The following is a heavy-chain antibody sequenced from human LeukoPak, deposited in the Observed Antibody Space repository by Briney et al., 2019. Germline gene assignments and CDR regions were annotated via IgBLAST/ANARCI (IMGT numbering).Heavy chain of an antibody. D-gene: IGHD3-9*01. V-gene: IGHV3-48*01. CDR3: AREKDWAFDY. CDR2: ISPSSEII. Sequence: TGGSLRLFCTVSGFTFSTYSMNWVRQAPGKGLEWVSHISPSSEIISYADSVKGRFTISRDNAKNSLYLQMNSLRAEDMAVYYCAREKDWAFDYWGQGTLVPVAS. CDR1: GFTFSTYS. J-gene: IGHJ4*02.